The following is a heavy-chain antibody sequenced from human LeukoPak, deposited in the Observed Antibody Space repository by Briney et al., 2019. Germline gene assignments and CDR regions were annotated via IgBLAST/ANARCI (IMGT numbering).Heavy chain of an antibody. D-gene: IGHD6-19*01. V-gene: IGHV3-7*01. CDR1: GFTFSNYW. CDR3: ARRDFVAVAGPYFHY. J-gene: IGHJ4*02. Sequence: PGGSLRLSCAASGFTFSNYWMSWVRQAPGKGLEWVANIKQDGSEKYYVDSVKGRFTISRDNAKNSLFLQMNSLRAEDTAVYYCARRDFVAVAGPYFHYWGQGTLVTVSS. CDR2: IKQDGSEK.